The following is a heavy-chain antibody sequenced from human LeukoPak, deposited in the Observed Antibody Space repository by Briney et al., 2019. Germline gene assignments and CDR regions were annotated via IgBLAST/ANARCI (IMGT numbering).Heavy chain of an antibody. V-gene: IGHV3-48*01. CDR2: ISSSSSTI. J-gene: IGHJ4*02. CDR3: ARTNFYSLDY. D-gene: IGHD3-9*01. Sequence: GPLRLSCAASGFTFSSYAMSWVRQAPGKGLEWVSYISSSSSTIYYADSVKGRFTISRDNAKNSLYLQMNSLRAEDTAVYYCARTNFYSLDYWGQETLVTVSS. CDR1: GFTFSSYA.